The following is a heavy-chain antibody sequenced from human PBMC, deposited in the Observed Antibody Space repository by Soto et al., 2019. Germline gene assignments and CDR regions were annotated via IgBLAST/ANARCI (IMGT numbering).Heavy chain of an antibody. CDR2: INPNSGGT. CDR1: GYTFTGYY. D-gene: IGHD1-26*01. V-gene: IGHV1-2*02. Sequence: GASVKVSCKASGYTFTGYYMHWVRQAPGQGLEWMGWINPNSGGTNYAQKFQGRVTMTRDTSISTAYMELSRLRSDDTAVYYCARDNNHYYHDYYGMDVWGQGTTVTVSS. CDR3: ARDNNHYYHDYYGMDV. J-gene: IGHJ6*02.